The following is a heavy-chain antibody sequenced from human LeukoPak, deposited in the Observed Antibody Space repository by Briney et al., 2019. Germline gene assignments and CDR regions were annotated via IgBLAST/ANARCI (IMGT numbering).Heavy chain of an antibody. J-gene: IGHJ4*02. CDR1: GYTFTAYY. Sequence: ASVKVSCKASGYTFTAYYIHWVRQAPGQGLEWMGWINPNSGGTNYAQIFQGRVTLTRDTSISTAYMELSRLRSGDTAVYYCARGVRVGELSTWYYFDYWGQGTLVTVSS. V-gene: IGHV1-2*02. CDR3: ARGVRVGELSTWYYFDY. CDR2: INPNSGGT. D-gene: IGHD3-16*02.